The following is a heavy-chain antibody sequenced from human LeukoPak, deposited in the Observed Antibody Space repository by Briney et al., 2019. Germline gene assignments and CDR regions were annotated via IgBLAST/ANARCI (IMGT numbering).Heavy chain of an antibody. CDR1: GYTFTSYY. CDR3: ARGLGIAVGSLDY. J-gene: IGHJ4*02. CDR2: INPSGCST. D-gene: IGHD6-19*01. V-gene: IGHV1-46*03. Sequence: ASVKVSCKASGYTFTSYYMHWVRQPPAQGLEWMGIINPSGCSTSYVQKFQGRVTMTRNTSTSTVYMELSGLRSDDTAVSYCARGLGIAVGSLDYWGQGTLVTVSS.